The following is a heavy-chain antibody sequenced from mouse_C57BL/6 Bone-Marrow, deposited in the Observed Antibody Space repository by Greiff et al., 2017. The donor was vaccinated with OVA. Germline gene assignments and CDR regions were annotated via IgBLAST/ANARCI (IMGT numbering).Heavy chain of an antibody. D-gene: IGHD1-1*01. Sequence: VQLQQSGAELVRPGASVKLSCTASGFTIKDYYMHWVKQRPEQGLEWIGRIDPEDGDTEYAPKFQGKATMTADTSSNTAYLQLSIRTSEDTAGYYWTTAYVDASDYWVQGTTVTVSS. V-gene: IGHV14-1*01. CDR3: TTAYVDASDY. J-gene: IGHJ4*01. CDR2: IDPEDGDT. CDR1: GFTIKDYY.